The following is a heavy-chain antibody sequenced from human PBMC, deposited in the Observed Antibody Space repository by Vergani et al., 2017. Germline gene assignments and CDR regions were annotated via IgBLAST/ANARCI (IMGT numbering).Heavy chain of an antibody. CDR3: GRVADFYGLGSRLLDL. J-gene: IGHJ5*02. Sequence: QVQLQESGPGLVKPSETLSLTCTVSGGSISNHYWSWIRQPPGKGLEWIGYIYYSGSTNYNPSLKSRVTISVDTSTYQFSLKLSSVTAADTAVYYCGRVADFYGLGSRLLDLWGQGILVTVSS. V-gene: IGHV4-59*11. CDR2: IYYSGST. CDR1: GGSISNHY. D-gene: IGHD3-10*01.